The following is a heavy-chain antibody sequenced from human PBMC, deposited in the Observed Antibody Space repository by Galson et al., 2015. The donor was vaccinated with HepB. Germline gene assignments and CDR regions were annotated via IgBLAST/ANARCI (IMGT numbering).Heavy chain of an antibody. CDR1: GFTFSSYA. V-gene: IGHV3-23*01. CDR3: AKRGPYYYDSSHPGDYFDY. CDR2: ISGSGGST. Sequence: SLRLSCAASGFTFSSYAMSWVRQAPGKGLEWVSAISGSGGSTYYADSVKGRFTISRDNSKNTLYLQMNSLRAEDTAVYYCAKRGPYYYDSSHPGDYFDYWGQGTLVTVSS. D-gene: IGHD3-22*01. J-gene: IGHJ4*02.